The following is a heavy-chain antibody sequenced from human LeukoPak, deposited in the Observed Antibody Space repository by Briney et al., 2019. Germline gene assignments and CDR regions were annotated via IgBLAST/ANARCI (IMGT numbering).Heavy chain of an antibody. CDR1: GGSISSSSYY. D-gene: IGHD1-14*01. Sequence: ASGTLSLTCTVSGGSISSSSYYWGWIRQPPGKGLEWIGSIYYSGSSNYNPSLRSRVTISVDTSRNQFSLKLSSVTAADTAVYYCARQGRAGTTFDYWGQGALVTVSS. CDR2: IYYSGSS. CDR3: ARQGRAGTTFDY. J-gene: IGHJ4*02. V-gene: IGHV4-39*07.